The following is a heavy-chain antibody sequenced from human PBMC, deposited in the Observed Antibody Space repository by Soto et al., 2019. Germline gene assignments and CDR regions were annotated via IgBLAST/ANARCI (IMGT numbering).Heavy chain of an antibody. CDR1: GGSMRSYY. J-gene: IGHJ6*02. Sequence: SETLSHTCSVSGGSMRSYYWNWLRQPAGKGLEWIGRIYSRGDTNYNPSVKSRVTMSVDTSKNEFSLRLNSVTAADTAVCYCAGIGEDVYYGMDVWGQGTTVTVSS. D-gene: IGHD2-21*01. CDR3: AGIGEDVYYGMDV. V-gene: IGHV4-4*07. CDR2: IYSRGDT.